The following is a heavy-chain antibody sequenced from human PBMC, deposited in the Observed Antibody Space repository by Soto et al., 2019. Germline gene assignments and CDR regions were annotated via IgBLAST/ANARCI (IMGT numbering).Heavy chain of an antibody. Sequence: EVQLVESGGGLVQPGGSLRLSCAASGFTFCSYSMNWVRQAPGKGLEWVSYISSSSSTIYYADSVKGRFTISRDNAKNSLYLQMNSLRAEDTAVYYCARDHDIVPQYYFDYWGQGTLVTVSS. CDR2: ISSSSSTI. J-gene: IGHJ4*02. D-gene: IGHD2-8*01. V-gene: IGHV3-48*01. CDR3: ARDHDIVPQYYFDY. CDR1: GFTFCSYS.